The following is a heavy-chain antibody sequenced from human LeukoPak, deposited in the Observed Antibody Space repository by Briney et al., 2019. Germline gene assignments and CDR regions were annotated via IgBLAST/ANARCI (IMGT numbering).Heavy chain of an antibody. CDR1: GYTFTSYG. Sequence: ASGKVSCKASGYTFTSYGISWGGQARGQGVEWRGWISAYNGKTNYAQKLQGSVTMTTDPSTSTPYMELRSLRSHDTALYYCARQYCSSTSCYVPFYYYMAVWGKGTTVTVSS. D-gene: IGHD2-2*01. CDR2: ISAYNGKT. V-gene: IGHV1-18*01. J-gene: IGHJ6*03. CDR3: ARQYCSSTSCYVPFYYYMAV.